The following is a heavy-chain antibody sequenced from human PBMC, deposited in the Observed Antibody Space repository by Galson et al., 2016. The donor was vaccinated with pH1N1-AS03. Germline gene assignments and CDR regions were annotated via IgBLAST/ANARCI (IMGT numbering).Heavy chain of an antibody. D-gene: IGHD1-1*01. CDR3: TWNLPHTYSYMDV. CDR2: IKNDRHGTA. CDR1: GFTFSKTG. V-gene: IGHV3-15*01. J-gene: IGHJ6*03. Sequence: SLRLSCAASGFTFSKTGMTWVRQAPGKGPEWVGRIKNDRHGTADYAAPVKGRFTISRDDSQNKVFLQMNSLQTEDTGVYYCTWNLPHTYSYMDVWGKGTTVTVSS.